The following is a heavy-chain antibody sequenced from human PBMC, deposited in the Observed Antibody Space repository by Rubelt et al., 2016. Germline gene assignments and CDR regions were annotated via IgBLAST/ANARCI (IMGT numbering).Heavy chain of an antibody. D-gene: IGHD3-22*01. Sequence: EGIGYIYYSGSTNYNPSLKSRVTISVDTSKNQFSMKLSSVTAADTAVYYCARAPHYYDSSGYLWGQGTLVTVSS. J-gene: IGHJ5*02. CDR3: ARAPHYYDSSGYL. CDR2: IYYSGST. V-gene: IGHV4-59*01.